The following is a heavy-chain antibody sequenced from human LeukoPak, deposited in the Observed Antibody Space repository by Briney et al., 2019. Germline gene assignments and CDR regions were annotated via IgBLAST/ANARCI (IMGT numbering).Heavy chain of an antibody. CDR3: ATWYSSGWYGGDY. Sequence: PGASVKVSCKGSGYSFTSYWIGWVRQMPGKGLEWMGIIYPGDSDTRYSPSFQGQVTISADKSISTAYLQWSSLKASDTAMYYCATWYSSGWYGGDYWGQGTLVTVSS. CDR2: IYPGDSDT. V-gene: IGHV5-51*01. J-gene: IGHJ4*02. D-gene: IGHD6-19*01. CDR1: GYSFTSYW.